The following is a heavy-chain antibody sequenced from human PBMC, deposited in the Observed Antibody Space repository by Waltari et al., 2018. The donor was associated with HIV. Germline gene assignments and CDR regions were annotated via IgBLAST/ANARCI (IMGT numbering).Heavy chain of an antibody. Sequence: QVQLVQSGAEVKKPGSSVKVSCKASGGTFSSSAISWVRQAPGQGLEWMGGIIPIFGTANYAQKFQGRVTITADESTSTAYMELSSLRSEDTAVYYCARAPQTYYYDSSGYGFDYWGQGTLVTVSS. CDR2: IIPIFGTA. V-gene: IGHV1-69*01. J-gene: IGHJ4*02. CDR1: GGTFSSSA. CDR3: ARAPQTYYYDSSGYGFDY. D-gene: IGHD3-22*01.